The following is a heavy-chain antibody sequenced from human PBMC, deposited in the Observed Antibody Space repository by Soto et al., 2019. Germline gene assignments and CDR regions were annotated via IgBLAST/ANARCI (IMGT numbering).Heavy chain of an antibody. D-gene: IGHD2-2*01. V-gene: IGHV1-69*01. J-gene: IGHJ6*02. CDR2: IIPISDTT. CDR3: ARSQGSSTSLEIYYYYYYGMDV. CDR1: GGTFSSYA. Sequence: QVQLVQSGAEVKKPGSSVKVSCKASGGTFSSYAISWVRQAPGQGLEWMGGIIPISDTTNYAQKFQGRVTITADEYTITAYMELSSLRSEDTAVYYCARSQGSSTSLEIYYYYYYGMDVWGQGTTVTVSS.